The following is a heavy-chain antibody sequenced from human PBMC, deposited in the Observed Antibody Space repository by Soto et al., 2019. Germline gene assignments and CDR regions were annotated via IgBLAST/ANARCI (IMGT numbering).Heavy chain of an antibody. Sequence: ASVKVSCKAPGDTFTSYYLNWVRQAPGQGLEWMGVINPHGGSTKYAQKFQGRITMTRDTSRSTVYMELSSLRSDDTAIYYCARSSGANLGIIIEGSNWFDPWGQGTLVTVYS. J-gene: IGHJ5*02. CDR1: GDTFTSYY. CDR2: INPHGGST. D-gene: IGHD1-1*01. V-gene: IGHV1-46*01. CDR3: ARSSGANLGIIIEGSNWFDP.